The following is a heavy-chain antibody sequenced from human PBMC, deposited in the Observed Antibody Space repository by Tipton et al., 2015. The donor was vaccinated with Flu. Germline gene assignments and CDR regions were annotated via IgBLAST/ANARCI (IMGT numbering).Heavy chain of an antibody. V-gene: IGHV4-59*01. CDR3: ARGGPTMVDAFDI. CDR1: GGSISSYY. Sequence: TLSLTCTVSGGSISSYYWSWIRQPPGKGLEWIGYIYYSGSTNYNPSLKSRVTISVDTSKNQFSLKLSSVTAADTAVYYCARGGPTMVDAFDIWGQGTMVTVSS. D-gene: IGHD3-10*01. CDR2: IYYSGST. J-gene: IGHJ3*02.